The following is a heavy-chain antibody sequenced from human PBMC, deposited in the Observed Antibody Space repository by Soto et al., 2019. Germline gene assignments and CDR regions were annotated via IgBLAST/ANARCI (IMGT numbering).Heavy chain of an antibody. CDR3: ARVFLAAGTSWFDP. CDR1: GFTFSSYG. CDR2: IWYDGSNK. V-gene: IGHV3-33*01. D-gene: IGHD6-13*01. Sequence: GGSLRLSCAASGFTFSSYGMHWVRQAPGKGLEWVAVIWYDGSNKYYADSVKGRFTISRDNSKNTLYLQMNSLRAEDTAVYYCARVFLAAGTSWFDPWGQGTLVTVSS. J-gene: IGHJ5*02.